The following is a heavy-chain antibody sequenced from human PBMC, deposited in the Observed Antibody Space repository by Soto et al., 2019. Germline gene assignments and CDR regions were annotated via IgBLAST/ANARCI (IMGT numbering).Heavy chain of an antibody. V-gene: IGHV4-59*01. J-gene: IGHJ4*02. Sequence: QVQLQESGPGLVKPSETLSLTCTVSGGSISSYYWSWIRQPPGKGLEWIGYIYYSGSTNYNPSLKSRVTISVDTSKNQFSLKLSSVTAADTAVYYCARYSSGTEDWGQGTLVTVSS. CDR3: ARYSSGTED. CDR2: IYYSGST. D-gene: IGHD1-1*01. CDR1: GGSISSYY.